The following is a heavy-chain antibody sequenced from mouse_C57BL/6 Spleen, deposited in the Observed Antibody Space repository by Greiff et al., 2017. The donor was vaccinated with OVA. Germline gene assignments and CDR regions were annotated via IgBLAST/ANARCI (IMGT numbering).Heavy chain of an antibody. V-gene: IGHV5-17*01. CDR3: ARGGSSGGDY. Sequence: EVKLVESGGGLVQPGGSLKLSCAASGFTFSDYGMHWVRQAPEKGLEWVASISSGSSTIYYADTVKGRFTISRDNAKNTLFLQMTSLRSEDTAMYYCARGGSSGGDYWGQGTTLTVSS. J-gene: IGHJ2*01. CDR1: GFTFSDYG. CDR2: ISSGSSTI. D-gene: IGHD3-2*02.